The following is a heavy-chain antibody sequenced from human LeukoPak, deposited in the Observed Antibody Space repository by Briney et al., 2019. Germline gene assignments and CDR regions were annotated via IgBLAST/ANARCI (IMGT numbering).Heavy chain of an antibody. CDR1: GFTFSSYG. CDR2: ISYDGSNK. CDR3: AKELYDSSGYYFDYFDY. V-gene: IGHV3-30*18. D-gene: IGHD3-22*01. J-gene: IGHJ4*02. Sequence: GGSLRLSCAASGFTFSSYGMHWVRQAPGKGLEWVAVISYDGSNKYYADSVKGRFTISRDNSKNTLYLQMNSLRAEDTAVYYCAKELYDSSGYYFDYFDYWGQGTLVTVSS.